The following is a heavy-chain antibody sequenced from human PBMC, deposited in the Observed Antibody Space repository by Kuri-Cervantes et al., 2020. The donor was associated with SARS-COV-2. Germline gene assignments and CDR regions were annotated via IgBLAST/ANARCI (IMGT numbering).Heavy chain of an antibody. Sequence: ASVKVSCKASGYTFTGYYMHWVRQAPGQGLEWMGWINPNSGCTNYAQKFQGWVTMTRDTSISTVYMELSRLRSDDTAVYYCARSTPFRRLVDISQGGALDLWGKGTIVTVSS. CDR2: INPNSGCT. CDR1: GYTFTGYY. D-gene: IGHD5-12*01. J-gene: IGHJ3*01. V-gene: IGHV1-2*04. CDR3: ARSTPFRRLVDISQGGALDL.